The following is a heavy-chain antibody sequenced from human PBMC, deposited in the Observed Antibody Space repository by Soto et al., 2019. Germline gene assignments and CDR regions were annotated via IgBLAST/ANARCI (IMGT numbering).Heavy chain of an antibody. CDR2: ISGYNGKT. V-gene: IGHV1-18*01. Sequence: QVQLVQSGNEVKKPGASVNVSCKASGYSFTRYGISWLRQAPGQGLEWMGWISGYNGKTKYAQKLQGRGSMTTDTSTSTAYMELRSLGSDDTAVYYCAREGDRPYYYYGMDVWGQGTTVTVSS. D-gene: IGHD3-16*01. CDR3: AREGDRPYYYYGMDV. J-gene: IGHJ6*02. CDR1: GYSFTRYG.